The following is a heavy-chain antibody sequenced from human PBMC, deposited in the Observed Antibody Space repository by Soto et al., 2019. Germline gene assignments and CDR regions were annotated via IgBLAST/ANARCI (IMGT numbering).Heavy chain of an antibody. CDR1: GFTFSDYY. CDR3: ARANYYDSSGYYYGYFDD. J-gene: IGHJ4*02. CDR2: ISSSGSTI. V-gene: IGHV3-11*01. D-gene: IGHD3-22*01. Sequence: GGSLRLSCAASGFTFSDYYMSWIRQAPGKGLEWVSYISSSGSTIYYADSVKGRFTISRDNAKNSLYLQMNSLRAEDTAVYYCARANYYDSSGYYYGYFDDSGQGTLVTVSS.